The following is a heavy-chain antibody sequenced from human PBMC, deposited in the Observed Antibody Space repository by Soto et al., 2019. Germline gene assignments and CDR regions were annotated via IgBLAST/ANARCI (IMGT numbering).Heavy chain of an antibody. CDR2: IYSGGST. CDR3: ARVGLGYCSGGSCYPTGYFDY. Sequence: GSLRLSCAASGFTVSSNYMSWVRQAPGKGLEWVSVIYSGGSTYYADSVKGRFTISRDNSKNTLYLQMNSLRAEDTAVYYCARVGLGYCSGGSCYPTGYFDYWGQGTLVTVSS. J-gene: IGHJ4*02. V-gene: IGHV3-66*01. CDR1: GFTVSSNY. D-gene: IGHD2-15*01.